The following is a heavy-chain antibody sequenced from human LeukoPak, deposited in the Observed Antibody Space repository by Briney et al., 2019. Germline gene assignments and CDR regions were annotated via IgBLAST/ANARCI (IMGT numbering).Heavy chain of an antibody. D-gene: IGHD3-10*01. CDR3: ARDLPSYYYGSGSPDY. J-gene: IGHJ4*02. CDR1: GFTFSSYS. V-gene: IGHV3-21*01. CDR2: IRSSSSYI. Sequence: GGSLRLSCAASGFTFSSYSMNWVRQAPGKGLEWVSSIRSSSSYIYYADSVKGRFTISRDNAKNSLYLQVYSLRAEDTAVYYCARDLPSYYYGSGSPDYWGQGTLVTVSS.